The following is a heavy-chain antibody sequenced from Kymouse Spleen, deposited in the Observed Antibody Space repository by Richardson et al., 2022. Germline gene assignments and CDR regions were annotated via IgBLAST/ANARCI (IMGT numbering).Heavy chain of an antibody. CDR2: IWYDGSNK. D-gene: IGHD3-10*01. Sequence: QVQLVESGGGVVQPGRSLRLSCAASGFTFSSYGMHWVRQAPGKGLEWVAVIWYDGSNKYYADSVKGRFTISRDNSKNTLYLQMNSLRAEDTAVYYCARNYGSGSSYYYYYGMDVWGQGTTVTVSS. J-gene: IGHJ6*02. V-gene: IGHV3-33*01. CDR3: ARNYGSGSSYYYYYGMDV. CDR1: GFTFSSYG.